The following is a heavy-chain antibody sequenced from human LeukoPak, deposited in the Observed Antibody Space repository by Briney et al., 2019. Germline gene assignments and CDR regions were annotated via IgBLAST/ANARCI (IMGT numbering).Heavy chain of an antibody. J-gene: IGHJ4*02. Sequence: GGSLRLSCAASGVIFSNYYMSWIRQAPGKGLEWISYISSIGTTTDYADSVKGRFTISRDNAKNSLYLQMNSLRAEDTAVYYCAKDLGRWAKRYYFDYWGQGTLVTVSS. V-gene: IGHV3-11*01. CDR1: GVIFSNYY. CDR2: ISSIGTTT. D-gene: IGHD3-16*01. CDR3: AKDLGRWAKRYYFDY.